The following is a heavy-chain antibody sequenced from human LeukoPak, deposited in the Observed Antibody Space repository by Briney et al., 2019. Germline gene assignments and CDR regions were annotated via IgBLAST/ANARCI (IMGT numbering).Heavy chain of an antibody. CDR3: AKDQSILWFALDY. CDR1: GFTFSSFG. J-gene: IGHJ4*02. V-gene: IGHV3-30*18. Sequence: QSGGSLRLSCAASGFTFSSFGMHWVRQAPGKGLEWVAVVSYDGNNKYYADSVKGRFTISRDNSKNTVHLQMNSLRPEDTAVYHCAKDQSILWFALDYWGQGALVTVSS. D-gene: IGHD3-10*01. CDR2: VSYDGNNK.